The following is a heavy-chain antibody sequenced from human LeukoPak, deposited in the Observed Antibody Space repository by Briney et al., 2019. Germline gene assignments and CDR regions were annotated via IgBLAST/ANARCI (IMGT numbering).Heavy chain of an antibody. J-gene: IGHJ4*02. Sequence: SETLSLTCAVDGGSFSGYYWSWVRQPPGKGREWIGEINHSGSTNYNSSLKSRVTISVDTSKNQFSLKLSSVTAADTAVYYCARRDYRKRMDYWGQGTLVTVS. D-gene: IGHD1-14*01. V-gene: IGHV4-34*01. CDR2: INHSGST. CDR1: GGSFSGYY. CDR3: ARRDYRKRMDY.